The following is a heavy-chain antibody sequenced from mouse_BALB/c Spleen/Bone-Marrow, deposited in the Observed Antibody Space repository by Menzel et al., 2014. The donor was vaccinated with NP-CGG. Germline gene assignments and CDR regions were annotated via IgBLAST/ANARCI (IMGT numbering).Heavy chain of an antibody. V-gene: IGHV14-3*02. CDR3: ARADGYYAWFAY. J-gene: IGHJ3*01. CDR1: GFNIKDTY. Sequence: VQLQQSGAEFVKPGASVKLSCTASGFNIKDTYMHWVKRRPEQGLEWIGRIDPANDNTKYDPKFQGKATITADTSSNTAYPQLSSLTSEDTAVYYCARADGYYAWFAYWGQGTLVTVSA. CDR2: IDPANDNT. D-gene: IGHD2-3*01.